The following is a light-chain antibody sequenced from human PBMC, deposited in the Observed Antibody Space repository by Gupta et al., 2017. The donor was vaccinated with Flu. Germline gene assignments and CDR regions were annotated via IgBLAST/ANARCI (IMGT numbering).Light chain of an antibody. V-gene: IGKV1-39*01. Sequence: EIKMTQSPSSLSASVGDRVTITCRASQSVNTYLNWYQQKPGKAPKVLIYSASNLQSGVPSRFSASGSETDFTLTISSLQPEDFATYYCQQTYTTPLTFGGGTKVEIK. CDR3: QQTYTTPLT. CDR1: QSVNTY. CDR2: SAS. J-gene: IGKJ4*01.